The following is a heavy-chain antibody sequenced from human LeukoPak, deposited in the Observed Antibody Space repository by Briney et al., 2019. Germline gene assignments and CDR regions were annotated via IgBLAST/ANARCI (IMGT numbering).Heavy chain of an antibody. CDR3: ARDYRGYDFYTFDY. CDR2: IYSGGST. CDR1: GFTVSSNY. V-gene: IGHV3-66*01. Sequence: PGGSLRLSCAASGFTVSSNYMSWVRRAPGKGLEWVSVIYSGGSTYYADSVKGRFTISRDNSKNTLYLQMNSLRAEDTAVYYCARDYRGYDFYTFDYWGQGTLVTVSS. D-gene: IGHD3-3*01. J-gene: IGHJ4*02.